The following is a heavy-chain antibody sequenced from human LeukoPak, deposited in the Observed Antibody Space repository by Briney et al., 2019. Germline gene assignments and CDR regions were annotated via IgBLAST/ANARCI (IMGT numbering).Heavy chain of an antibody. CDR3: ARLSSSWYPGAFDI. CDR2: IYYSGST. D-gene: IGHD6-13*01. CDR1: GGSISRSSYY. J-gene: IGHJ3*02. Sequence: SETLSLTCTVSGGSISRSSYYWGWIRQPPGKGLEWIASIYYSGSTYYNPSLKSRVTISVDTSKNQFSLKVSSLTAADTAVYYCARLSSSWYPGAFDIWGQGTMVTVSS. V-gene: IGHV4-39*01.